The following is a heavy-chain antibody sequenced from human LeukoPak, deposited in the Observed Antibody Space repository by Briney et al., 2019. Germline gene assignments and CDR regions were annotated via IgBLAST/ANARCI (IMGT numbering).Heavy chain of an antibody. CDR3: ARSLIKWELLH. CDR1: GFTVSSNY. Sequence: GGSLRLSCATDGFTVSSNYMSWVRQAPGKGLEWVSVIYSGGSTYYADSVKGRFTISRDNSKNTLYLQMNSLRAEDTAVYYCARSLIKWELLHWGQGTLVTVSS. CDR2: IYSGGST. D-gene: IGHD1-26*01. V-gene: IGHV3-66*02. J-gene: IGHJ4*02.